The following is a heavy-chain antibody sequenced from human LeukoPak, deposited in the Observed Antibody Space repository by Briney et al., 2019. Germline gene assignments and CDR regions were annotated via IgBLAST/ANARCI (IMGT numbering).Heavy chain of an antibody. D-gene: IGHD3-10*01. V-gene: IGHV3-7*01. CDR3: ATDRFYNTFDY. CDR1: AITFSNSW. J-gene: IGHJ4*02. CDR2: IKPDGSEK. Sequence: GGSLRLSCAASAITFSNSWMNWVRQAPGEGLEWVATIKPDGSEKLYVNSVKGRFTISRDNAKNSLYLQMDTLRVDDTAVYYCATDRFYNTFDYWGQGTLVTVSS.